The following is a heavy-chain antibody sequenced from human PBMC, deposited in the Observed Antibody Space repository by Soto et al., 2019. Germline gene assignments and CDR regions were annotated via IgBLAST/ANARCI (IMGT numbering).Heavy chain of an antibody. Sequence: GGSLRLSCAASGFSFGSYALSWVRQAPGKGLEWVSTISGSDCKTFYADSVKVRFSISRDTSQSTLYLQMNSLRADDTAMYYCARWSYLDYWGQGTRVTVSS. J-gene: IGHJ4*02. CDR1: GFSFGSYA. V-gene: IGHV3-23*01. D-gene: IGHD3-3*01. CDR3: ARWSYLDY. CDR2: ISGSDCKT.